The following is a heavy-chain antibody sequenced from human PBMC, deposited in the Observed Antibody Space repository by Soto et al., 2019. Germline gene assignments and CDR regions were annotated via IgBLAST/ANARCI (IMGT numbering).Heavy chain of an antibody. CDR1: GGTFSSYA. J-gene: IGHJ3*02. CDR2: IIPIFGTA. D-gene: IGHD2-21*02. CDR3: ASSLVLVTSDAFAI. V-gene: IGHV1-69*13. Sequence: SVKVSCKASGGTFSSYAISCVRQAPGQGLEWMGGIIPIFGTANYAQKFQGRVTITADESTSTAYMELSSLRSEDTAVYYCASSLVLVTSDAFAIWGQGTMVTVSS.